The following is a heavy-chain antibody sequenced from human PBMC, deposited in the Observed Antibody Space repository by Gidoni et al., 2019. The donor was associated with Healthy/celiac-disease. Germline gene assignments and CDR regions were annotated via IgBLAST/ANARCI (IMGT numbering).Heavy chain of an antibody. J-gene: IGHJ6*02. CDR3: ARGITMVRGGSHYYGMDV. CDR1: GGTFSSYA. V-gene: IGHV1-69*01. CDR2: IIPIFGTA. D-gene: IGHD3-10*01. Sequence: QVQLVQSGAEVKKPGSSVTVSCKASGGTFSSYAISWVRQAPGQGLEWMGGIIPIFGTANYAQKFQGRVTITADESTSTAYMELSSLRSEDTAVYYCARGITMVRGGSHYYGMDVWGQGTTVTVSS.